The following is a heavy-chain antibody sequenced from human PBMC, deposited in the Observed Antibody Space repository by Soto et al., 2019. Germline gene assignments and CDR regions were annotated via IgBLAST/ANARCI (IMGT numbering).Heavy chain of an antibody. J-gene: IGHJ6*02. Sequence: GGSLRLSCAASGFTFSSYSMNWVRQAPGKGLEWVSYISSSSSTIYYADSVKGRFTISRDNAKNSLYLQMNSLRDEDTAVYYCARETPTRAPYYYYGMDVWGQGTTVTVSS. V-gene: IGHV3-48*02. CDR3: ARETPTRAPYYYYGMDV. CDR2: ISSSSSTI. CDR1: GFTFSSYS.